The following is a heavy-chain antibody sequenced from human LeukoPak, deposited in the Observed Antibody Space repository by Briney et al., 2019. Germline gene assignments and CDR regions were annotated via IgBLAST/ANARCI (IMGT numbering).Heavy chain of an antibody. Sequence: ASVKVSCKASGYTFSSYGISWVRQAPGQGLEWMGWISAYNGNTNYVQRLQGRVTMTRNTSISTAYMELSSLRSEDTAVYYCARNVESGFDIWGQGTMVTVSS. CDR3: ARNVESGFDI. CDR1: GYTFSSYG. J-gene: IGHJ3*02. D-gene: IGHD3-3*01. CDR2: ISAYNGNT. V-gene: IGHV1-18*01.